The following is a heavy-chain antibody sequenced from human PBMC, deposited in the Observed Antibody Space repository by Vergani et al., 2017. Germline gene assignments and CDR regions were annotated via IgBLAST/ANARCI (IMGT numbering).Heavy chain of an antibody. CDR3: ARHTTYTDS. CDR1: DYSFGIYW. J-gene: IGHJ4*02. Sequence: EVELVQSGPEMRKPGESLKISCKGSDYSFGIYWIGWVRQMPGKGLEWMGIIYPADSDTRYSPSFQGQVTIQPDKSISTAFLQWDSLKASDTALYYCARHTTYTDSWGQGTLVTVSS. CDR2: IYPADSDT. V-gene: IGHV5-51*01. D-gene: IGHD1-1*01.